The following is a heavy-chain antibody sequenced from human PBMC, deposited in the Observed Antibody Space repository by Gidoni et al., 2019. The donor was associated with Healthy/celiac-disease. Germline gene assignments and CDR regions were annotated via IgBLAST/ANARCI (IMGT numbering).Heavy chain of an antibody. J-gene: IGHJ4*02. Sequence: QVQLQESGPGLVKPSETLSLTCTVSGGSISSYYWSWIRQPPGKGLEWIGYIYYSGSTNYNPSLKSRVTISVDTSKNQFSLKLSSVTAADTAVYYCARSEMGPYYDILTGSPLNFDYWGQGTLVTVSS. V-gene: IGHV4-59*01. CDR1: GGSISSYY. CDR3: ARSEMGPYYDILTGSPLNFDY. D-gene: IGHD3-9*01. CDR2: IYYSGST.